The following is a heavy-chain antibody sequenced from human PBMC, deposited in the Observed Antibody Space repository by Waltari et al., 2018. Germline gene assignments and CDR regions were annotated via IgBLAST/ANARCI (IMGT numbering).Heavy chain of an antibody. Sequence: QVQLVQSGAEVKKPGASVKVSCKASGYTFTSYDINWVRQATGPGLEWMGWMNPNSGNTGYAQKFQGRVTMTRNTSISTAYMELSSLRSEDTAVYYCARGLYYYGSGNYYYYYGMDVWGQGTTVTVSS. J-gene: IGHJ6*02. D-gene: IGHD3-10*01. CDR2: MNPNSGNT. CDR3: ARGLYYYGSGNYYYYYGMDV. V-gene: IGHV1-8*01. CDR1: GYTFTSYD.